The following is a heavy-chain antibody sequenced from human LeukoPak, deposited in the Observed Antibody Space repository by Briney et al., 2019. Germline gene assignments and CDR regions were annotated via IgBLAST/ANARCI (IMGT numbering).Heavy chain of an antibody. Sequence: APVKVSCKASGYTFTGYYMHWVRQAPGQGLEWVGWINPNSGGTNYAQKFQGRVTMTRDTSISTAYMELSRLRSDDTAVYYCARAQWELGAFDIWGQGTMVTVSS. CDR3: ARAQWELGAFDI. D-gene: IGHD1-26*01. CDR1: GYTFTGYY. J-gene: IGHJ3*02. CDR2: INPNSGGT. V-gene: IGHV1-2*02.